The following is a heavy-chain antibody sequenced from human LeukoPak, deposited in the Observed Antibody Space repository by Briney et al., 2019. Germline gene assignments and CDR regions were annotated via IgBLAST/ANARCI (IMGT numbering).Heavy chain of an antibody. CDR3: AREVGGTTLDFQH. V-gene: IGHV1-2*06. J-gene: IGHJ1*01. Sequence: EASVKVSCKASGYTFTDYHMHWVRQAPGQGLEWMGRINPNSGGTNYAQKFQGRVTMTRDTSISTAYMELSRLRSDDTAVYYCAREVGGTTLDFQHWGQGTLVTVSS. D-gene: IGHD1-26*01. CDR1: GYTFTDYH. CDR2: INPNSGGT.